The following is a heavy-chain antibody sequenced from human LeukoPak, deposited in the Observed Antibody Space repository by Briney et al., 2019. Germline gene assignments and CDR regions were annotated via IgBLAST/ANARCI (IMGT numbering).Heavy chain of an antibody. D-gene: IGHD1-26*01. V-gene: IGHV1-69*04. Sequence: ASVKVSCKASGGTFSSYAISWVRQAPGQGLEWMGRIIPILGIANYAQKFQGRVTITADKSTSTAYMELSSPRSEDTAVYYCARGGVGATYAFDIWGQGTMVTVSS. CDR2: IIPILGIA. CDR1: GGTFSSYA. CDR3: ARGGVGATYAFDI. J-gene: IGHJ3*02.